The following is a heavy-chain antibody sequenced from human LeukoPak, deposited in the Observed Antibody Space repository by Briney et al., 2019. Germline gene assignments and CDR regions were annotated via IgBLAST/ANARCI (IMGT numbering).Heavy chain of an antibody. J-gene: IGHJ5*02. Sequence: NHGESLKISCKGSGYSFTSNWISWVRQMPGKGLEWMGRIDPSDSYTNYSPSFQGHVTISAGKSISAAYLQWSSLKASDTAMYYCARQPEGTWFDPWGQGTLVTVSS. V-gene: IGHV5-10-1*01. CDR3: ARQPEGTWFDP. D-gene: IGHD1-1*01. CDR1: GYSFTSNW. CDR2: IDPSDSYT.